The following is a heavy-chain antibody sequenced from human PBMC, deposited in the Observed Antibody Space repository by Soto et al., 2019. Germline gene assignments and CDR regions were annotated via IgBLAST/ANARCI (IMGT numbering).Heavy chain of an antibody. D-gene: IGHD1-1*01. Sequence: VQLLESGGGLVQPGGSLRLSCAASGFTFSSYAMSWVRQAPGKGLEWVSAISAGGGNTYYRDSVKGRFTISRDNSTNARYLQTNCLRAEDTAVYFCAQTTPSNHCFDPWGQGTLVTVSS. J-gene: IGHJ5*02. CDR1: GFTFSSYA. V-gene: IGHV3-23*01. CDR3: AQTTPSNHCFDP. CDR2: ISAGGGNT.